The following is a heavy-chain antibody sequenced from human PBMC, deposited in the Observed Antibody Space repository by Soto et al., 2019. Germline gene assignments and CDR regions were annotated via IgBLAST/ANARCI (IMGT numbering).Heavy chain of an antibody. Sequence: GESLKISCKGSGYSFTKYWIAWVRQMPGKGLEWMGIIYPGDSDIRYSPSFQGQVTFSADKSISTAYLQWSSLKASDTAMYYCARQYFYDNSGYYHRGQGTLVIVSS. CDR2: IYPGDSDI. V-gene: IGHV5-51*01. D-gene: IGHD3-22*01. CDR3: ARQYFYDNSGYYH. J-gene: IGHJ4*02. CDR1: GYSFTKYW.